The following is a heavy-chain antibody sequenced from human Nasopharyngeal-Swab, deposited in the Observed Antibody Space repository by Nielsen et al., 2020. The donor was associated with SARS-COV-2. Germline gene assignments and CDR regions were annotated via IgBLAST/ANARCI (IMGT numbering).Heavy chain of an antibody. V-gene: IGHV1-2*04. Sequence: ASVKVSCKASGYTFTGYYMHWVRQAPGQRLEWMGWINPNSGGTNYAQKFQGWVTMTRDTSISTAYMELSRLRSDDTAVYYCARGRTSLHYGGNPELDYWGQGTLVTVSS. CDR3: ARGRTSLHYGGNPELDY. J-gene: IGHJ4*02. CDR1: GYTFTGYY. D-gene: IGHD4-23*01. CDR2: INPNSGGT.